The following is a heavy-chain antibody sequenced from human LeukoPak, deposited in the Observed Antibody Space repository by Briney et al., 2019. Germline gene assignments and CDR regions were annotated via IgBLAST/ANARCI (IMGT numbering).Heavy chain of an antibody. D-gene: IGHD6-13*01. J-gene: IGHJ4*02. CDR2: IAPYSGNT. V-gene: IGHV1-18*01. CDR3: TRDPRHKYSNFDY. CDR1: GYTFGTYG. Sequence: ASVKVSCKASGYTFGTYGISWVRQAPGQGLEWLGWIAPYSGNTRSAQKVQGRVTMTTDTSTSTAYMELWSLTSDDTAIYYCTRDPRHKYSNFDYWGQGTLVTVSS.